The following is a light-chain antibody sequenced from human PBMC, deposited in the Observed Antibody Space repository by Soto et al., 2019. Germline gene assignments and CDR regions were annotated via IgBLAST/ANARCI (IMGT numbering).Light chain of an antibody. CDR3: QHLHSYPIT. J-gene: IGKJ5*01. V-gene: IGKV1-9*01. Sequence: DIQLTQSPSFLSASVGDRVTITCRASQGINNYLAWYQQKPGKTPKLLIHSASTLQSGVPSRFSGSGSGTGFTLTIRSLQPEDFATYYCQHLHSYPITFGQGTRLEIK. CDR1: QGINNY. CDR2: SAS.